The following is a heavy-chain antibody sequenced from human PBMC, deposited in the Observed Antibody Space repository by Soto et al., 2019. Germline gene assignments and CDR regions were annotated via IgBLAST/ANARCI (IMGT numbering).Heavy chain of an antibody. CDR2: ISGSGGST. CDR3: AKLDYSSSSKFDY. J-gene: IGHJ4*02. D-gene: IGHD6-13*01. CDR1: GFTFSSYA. Sequence: SLRLSCAASGFTFSSYAMSWVRQAPGKGLEWVSAISGSGGSTYYADSVEGRFTISRDNSKNTLYLQMNSLRAEDTAVYYCAKLDYSSSSKFDYWGQGTLVTVSS. V-gene: IGHV3-23*01.